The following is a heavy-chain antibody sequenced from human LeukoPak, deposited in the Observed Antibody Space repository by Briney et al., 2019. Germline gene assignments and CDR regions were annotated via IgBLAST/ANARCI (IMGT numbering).Heavy chain of an antibody. J-gene: IGHJ6*02. CDR2: IIPILGIA. D-gene: IGHD3-10*01. Sequence: SVKVSCKASGGTFSSYAISWVRQAPGQGLEWMGRIIPILGIANYAQKFQGRVTITADKSTSTAYMELSSLRSEDTAVYYCARAVITMVQGVIVPQRTDYYYYGMDVWGQGTTVTVSS. CDR1: GGTFSSYA. CDR3: ARAVITMVQGVIVPQRTDYYYYGMDV. V-gene: IGHV1-69*04.